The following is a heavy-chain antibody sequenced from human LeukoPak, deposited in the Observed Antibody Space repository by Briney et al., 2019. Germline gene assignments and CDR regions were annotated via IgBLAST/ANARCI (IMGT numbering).Heavy chain of an antibody. D-gene: IGHD1-26*01. CDR3: ARDKWEPFFDY. J-gene: IGHJ4*02. Sequence: GGSLRLSCAASGFTFSSYSMNWVRQAPGKGLEWVSYISSSSSTIYYADSVKGRFTISRDNAKNSLYLQMNSLRAEDTAVYYCARDKWEPFFDYWGQGTLVTVSS. CDR2: ISSSSSTI. V-gene: IGHV3-48*04. CDR1: GFTFSSYS.